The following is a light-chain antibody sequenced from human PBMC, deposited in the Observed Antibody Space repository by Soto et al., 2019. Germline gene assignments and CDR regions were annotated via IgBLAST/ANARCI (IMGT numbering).Light chain of an antibody. Sequence: QAVVTQEPSLTVSPGGTVTLTCGSSTGDVTSNHHPYWFQQKAGQAPRTLIYDTSNKHSWTPARFSGSLLGDKAALTLSGAQPEDEDQYYCLLSYNDARVFGGGTKVTVL. CDR3: LLSYNDARV. J-gene: IGLJ2*01. CDR2: DTS. CDR1: TGDVTSNHH. V-gene: IGLV7-46*01.